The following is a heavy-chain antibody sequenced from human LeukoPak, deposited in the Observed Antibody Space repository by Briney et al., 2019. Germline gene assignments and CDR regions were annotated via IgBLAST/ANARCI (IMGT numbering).Heavy chain of an antibody. CDR2: IYYTAGS. D-gene: IGHD1-26*01. J-gene: IGHJ4*02. V-gene: IGHV4-30-4*08. Sequence: SETLSLTCTVSGGSVTADNYFWSWTRQPPGEGLEWIGYIYYTAGSYYNPSFKSRVTMSIDASTNQFSLKLNSVTAADTAVYHCGRGLRYSESYVVEYWGLGTLVTVSS. CDR3: GRGLRYSESYVVEY. CDR1: GGSVTADNYF.